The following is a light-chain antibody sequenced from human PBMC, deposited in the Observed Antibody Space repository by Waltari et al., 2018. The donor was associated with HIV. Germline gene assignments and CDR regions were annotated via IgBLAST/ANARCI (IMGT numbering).Light chain of an antibody. V-gene: IGKV3-15*01. CDR1: QSISTN. CDR2: DAS. J-gene: IGKJ1*01. CDR3: QQYETWPPGWT. Sequence: DMMMTQSPATVSLSPGERVTLSCRASQSISTNLAWYQRQPGKTPRLLIFDASTRAADVPARFSGGGSGTDFTLNITNLQSDDSAVYYCQQYETWPPGWTFGQGTKVEV.